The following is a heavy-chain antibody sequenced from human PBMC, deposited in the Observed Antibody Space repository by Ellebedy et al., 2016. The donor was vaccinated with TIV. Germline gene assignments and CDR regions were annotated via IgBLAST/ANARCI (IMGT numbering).Heavy chain of an antibody. CDR2: INDSGRT. CDR3: ARRAGWSYYFDY. CDR1: GGSISRSSYY. D-gene: IGHD6-19*01. V-gene: IGHV4-39*01. Sequence: MPSETLSLTCTVSGGSISRSSYYWGWVRQPPGKSLEWIGNINDSGRTYYNPSLKSRVTISVDTSKNQFSLKLSSVTAADTAVYYCARRAGWSYYFDYWGQGTLVTVSS. J-gene: IGHJ4*02.